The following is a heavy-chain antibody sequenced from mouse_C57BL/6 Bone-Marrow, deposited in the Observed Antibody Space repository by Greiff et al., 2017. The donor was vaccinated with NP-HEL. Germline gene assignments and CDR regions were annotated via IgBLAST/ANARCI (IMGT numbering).Heavy chain of an antibody. J-gene: IGHJ4*01. CDR2: ISSGSSTI. D-gene: IGHD1-1*01. V-gene: IGHV5-17*01. CDR3: ARSITTVVDAMDY. CDR1: GFTFSDYG. Sequence: EVHLVESGGGLVKPGGSLKLSCAASGFTFSDYGMHWVRQAPEKGLEWVAYISSGSSTIYYADTVKGRFTISRDNAKNTLFLQMTSLMSEDTAMYYCARSITTVVDAMDYWGQGTSVTVSS.